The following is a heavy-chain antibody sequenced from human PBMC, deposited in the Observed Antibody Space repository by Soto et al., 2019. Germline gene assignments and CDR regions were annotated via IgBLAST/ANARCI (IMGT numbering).Heavy chain of an antibody. CDR2: INAGNGNT. J-gene: IGHJ4*02. V-gene: IGHV1-3*05. D-gene: IGHD6-19*01. CDR3: ASAVAVPAAFDY. CDR1: GYTFTSYA. Sequence: QVQLVQSGAEEKKPGASVKVSCKASGYTFTSYAMHWVRQAPGQRLEWMGWINAGNGNTKYSQKFQGRVTITRDTSASTAYMELSSLRSEDTAVYYCASAVAVPAAFDYWGQGTLVTVSS.